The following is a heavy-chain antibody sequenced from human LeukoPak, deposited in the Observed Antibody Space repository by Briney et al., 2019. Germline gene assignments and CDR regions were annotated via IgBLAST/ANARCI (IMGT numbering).Heavy chain of an antibody. Sequence: ASVKVSCKASGYTFTSYYMHWVRQAPGQGLEWMGIVNPGGDSTSYAQKFQGRVTVTRDTSTSTVHMELSGLRPEDTAVYYCARDGGGSWIQLWSGWFDPWGQGTLVTVSS. CDR3: ARDGGGSWIQLWSGWFDP. CDR2: VNPGGDST. D-gene: IGHD5-18*01. J-gene: IGHJ5*02. V-gene: IGHV1-46*01. CDR1: GYTFTSYY.